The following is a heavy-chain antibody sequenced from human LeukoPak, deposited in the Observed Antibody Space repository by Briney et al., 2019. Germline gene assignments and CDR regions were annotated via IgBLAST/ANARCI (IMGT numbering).Heavy chain of an antibody. J-gene: IGHJ4*02. V-gene: IGHV3-7*04. D-gene: IGHD2-15*01. CDR2: IKQDGSEK. CDR1: GFTFSSYW. CDR3: ARVDCSGGSCCQDD. Sequence: VQPGGSLRLSCAASGFTFSSYWMTWVRQAPGKGLEGVANIKQDGSEKYYVDSVKGRFTISRDNAKNSLYLQMNSLRAEDTAVYYCARVDCSGGSCCQDDWGQGTLVTVSS.